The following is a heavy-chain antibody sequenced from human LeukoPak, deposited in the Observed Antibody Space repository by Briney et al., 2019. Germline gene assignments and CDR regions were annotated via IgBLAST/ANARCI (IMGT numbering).Heavy chain of an antibody. CDR3: AKVIRMILPVS. D-gene: IGHD3-16*01. J-gene: IGHJ4*02. CDR2: ISGSGGST. CDR1: VFTFSSYS. Sequence: GGSLRLSCAASVFTFSSYSMSWVRQAPGKGLEWVSAISGSGGSTYYADSVKGRFTISRDNSKNTLYLQMNSLRAEDTAVYYCAKVIRMILPVSWGQGTLVTVSS. V-gene: IGHV3-23*01.